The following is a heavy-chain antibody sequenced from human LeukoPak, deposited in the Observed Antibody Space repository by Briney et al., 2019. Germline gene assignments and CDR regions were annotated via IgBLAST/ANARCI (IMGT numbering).Heavy chain of an antibody. V-gene: IGHV3-23*01. CDR2: IAGGDEST. J-gene: IGHJ4*02. CDR1: GFIFNTNG. D-gene: IGHD1-14*01. CDR3: ARDTEPYYFDY. Sequence: GGSLRLSCAISGFIFNTNGMNWVRQSPGKGLEWLATIAGGDESTYYADSVKGRFAISRDNPKNTVFLHMNSLRVEDTAVYYCARDTEPYYFDYWGQGTLVTVSS.